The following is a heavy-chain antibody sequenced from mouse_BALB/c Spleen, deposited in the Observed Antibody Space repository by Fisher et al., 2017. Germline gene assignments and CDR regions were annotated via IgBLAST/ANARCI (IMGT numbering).Heavy chain of an antibody. Sequence: DKFKGKATLTSDKSSSTAYMELSSLTSENSAVYFCARNLYAMDYWGQGTSVTVSS. CDR3: ARNLYAMDY. J-gene: IGHJ4*01. V-gene: IGHV1-77*01.